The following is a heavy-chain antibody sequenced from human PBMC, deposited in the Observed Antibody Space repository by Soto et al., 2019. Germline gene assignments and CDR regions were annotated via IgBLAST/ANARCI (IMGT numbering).Heavy chain of an antibody. D-gene: IGHD1-26*01. J-gene: IGHJ4*02. CDR3: AREVGRRYFDY. Sequence: NPSETLSLTCTVSGDSISSGGYYWTWIRQHPGEGLEWIGYIYYSGSTHYNPSLKSRVTISVDTSKNQFSLKLSSVTAADTAVYYCAREVGRRYFDYWGQGTLVTVSS. V-gene: IGHV4-31*03. CDR2: IYYSGST. CDR1: GDSISSGGYY.